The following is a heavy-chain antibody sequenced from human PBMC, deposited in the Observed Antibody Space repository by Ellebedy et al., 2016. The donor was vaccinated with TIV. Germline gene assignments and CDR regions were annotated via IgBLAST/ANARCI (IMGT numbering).Heavy chain of an antibody. D-gene: IGHD4-23*01. CDR1: GFTSSDAW. Sequence: GESLKISXAASGFTSSDAWMNWVRQAPGKGLEWVGRIKSKIYGGTMDYAAPVKGRFTISGDASSNTLFLQMDSLKTEDTGVYYCTTDNGGYRLDYWGQGTLVTVSS. CDR2: IKSKIYGGTM. J-gene: IGHJ4*02. V-gene: IGHV3-15*07. CDR3: TTDNGGYRLDY.